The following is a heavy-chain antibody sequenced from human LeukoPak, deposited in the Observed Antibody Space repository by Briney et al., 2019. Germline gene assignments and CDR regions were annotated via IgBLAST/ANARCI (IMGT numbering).Heavy chain of an antibody. D-gene: IGHD4-17*01. CDR1: GFTFSSYA. J-gene: IGHJ4*02. Sequence: GGSLRLSCAASGFTFSSYAMSWVRQAPGKGLEWVSAISGSGGSTYYADSVKGRFTISRDNSKNTLYLQMNSLRAEDTAVYYCARARRYGDSSDYWGQGTLVTVSS. V-gene: IGHV3-23*01. CDR2: ISGSGGST. CDR3: ARARRYGDSSDY.